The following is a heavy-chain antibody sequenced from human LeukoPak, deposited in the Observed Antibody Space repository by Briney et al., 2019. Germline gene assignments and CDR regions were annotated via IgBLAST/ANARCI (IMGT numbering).Heavy chain of an antibody. CDR3: ARERIAAHNWFDP. J-gene: IGHJ5*02. CDR2: INSDRSST. Sequence: PGGSLRLSCAASGFTFSSYWMHWVRQAPGKGLVWVSRINSDRSSTSYADSVKGRFTISRDNAKNTLYLQMNSLRAEDTAVYYCARERIAAHNWFDPWGQGTLVTVSS. CDR1: GFTFSSYW. D-gene: IGHD6-6*01. V-gene: IGHV3-74*01.